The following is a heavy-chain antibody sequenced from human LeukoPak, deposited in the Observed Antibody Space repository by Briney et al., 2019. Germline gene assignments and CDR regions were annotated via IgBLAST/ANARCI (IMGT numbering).Heavy chain of an antibody. J-gene: IGHJ4*02. CDR3: ARDRHCSSISCYGGFDY. Sequence: ETLSLTCTVSGGSISSSSYYWGWIRQPPGKGLEWVSSIDFSSSYLYYADSVKGRFTISRDNAKTSLYLQMNSLKAEDTAVYYCARDRHCSSISCYGGFDYWGQGTQVTVSS. V-gene: IGHV3-21*01. CDR2: IDFSSSYL. CDR1: GGSISSSS. D-gene: IGHD2-2*01.